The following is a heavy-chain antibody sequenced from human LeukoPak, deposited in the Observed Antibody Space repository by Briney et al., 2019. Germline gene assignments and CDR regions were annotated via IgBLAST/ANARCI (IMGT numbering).Heavy chain of an antibody. CDR1: GGSFSGYY. D-gene: IGHD5-24*01. V-gene: IGHV4-34*01. J-gene: IGHJ5*02. CDR2: INHSGST. Sequence: SETLSLTCAVYGGSFSGYYWSWIRQPPGKGLEWIGEINHSGSTNYNPSLKSRVTISVDTSKNQFSLKLSSVTAADTAVYYCAVSDGYKPSQWFDPWGQGTLVTVSS. CDR3: AVSDGYKPSQWFDP.